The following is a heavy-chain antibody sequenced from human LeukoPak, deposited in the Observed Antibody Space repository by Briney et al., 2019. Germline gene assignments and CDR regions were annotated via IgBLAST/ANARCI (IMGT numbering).Heavy chain of an antibody. D-gene: IGHD2-8*02. J-gene: IGHJ1*01. CDR3: GTEGGARGVDTVRYEY. V-gene: IGHV3-30*03. CDR1: GFTFSGFG. Sequence: GGSLRLSCAASGFTFSGFGMHWVRQAPGKGLQWVAVISSDGTNKFYADSVAGRLTISRDNSKNTLYLQMTSLRPEDAAVYFCGTEGGARGVDTVRYEYWGQGTLVTLSS. CDR2: ISSDGTNK.